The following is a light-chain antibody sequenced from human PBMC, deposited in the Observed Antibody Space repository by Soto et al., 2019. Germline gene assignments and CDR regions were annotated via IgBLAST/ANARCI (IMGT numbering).Light chain of an antibody. Sequence: EIVLTQSPATLSLSPGERATLSCRASQSVSSNLAWYQQKPGQAPRLLIYGASTRATGIPDRFSGSGSGTEFTLTISSLQSEDFAVYYCQQYNSWPPHTFGRGTKLEIK. V-gene: IGKV3-15*01. CDR2: GAS. CDR3: QQYNSWPPHT. CDR1: QSVSSN. J-gene: IGKJ2*01.